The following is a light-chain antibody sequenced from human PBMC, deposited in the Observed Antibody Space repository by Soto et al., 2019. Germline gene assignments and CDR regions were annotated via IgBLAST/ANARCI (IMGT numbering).Light chain of an antibody. CDR3: QQYHNFPRT. CDR2: KAS. V-gene: IGKV1-5*03. Sequence: DIQMTQSPSTLSASVGDRVRVSCRASQSISAWLAWYQQKPGKTPRLLIYKASTLEIGVPSRFSGSGSGTEFTLTISNLQPDDVAIYYCQQYHNFPRTFGQGTKVDIK. J-gene: IGKJ1*01. CDR1: QSISAW.